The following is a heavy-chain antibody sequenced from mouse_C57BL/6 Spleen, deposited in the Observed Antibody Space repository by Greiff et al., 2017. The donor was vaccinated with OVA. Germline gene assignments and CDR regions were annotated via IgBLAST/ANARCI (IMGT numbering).Heavy chain of an antibody. CDR1: GYSFTDYN. CDR3: ARGYYYGSSSVYWYFDV. CDR2: INPNYGTT. J-gene: IGHJ1*03. V-gene: IGHV1-39*01. Sequence: VHVKQSGPELVKPGASVKISCKASGYSFTDYNMNWVKQSNGKSLEWIGVINPNYGTTSYNQKFKGKATLTVDQSSSTAYMQLNSLTSEDSAVYYCARGYYYGSSSVYWYFDVWGTGTTVTVSS. D-gene: IGHD1-1*01.